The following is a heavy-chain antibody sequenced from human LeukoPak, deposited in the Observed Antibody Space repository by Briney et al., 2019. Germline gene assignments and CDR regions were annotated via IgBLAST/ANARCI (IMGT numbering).Heavy chain of an antibody. CDR1: GGSISSSSYY. V-gene: IGHV4-39*07. CDR2: IYYSGST. D-gene: IGHD3-10*01. J-gene: IGHJ4*02. Sequence: PSETLSLTCTVSGGSISSSSYYWGWIRQPPGKGLEWIASIYYSGSTYYNPSLKSRVTISVATSKNQFSLKLGSVTAADTAVYYCARVGGIYYGSGSYYNTPFDYWGQGTLVTVSS. CDR3: ARVGGIYYGSGSYYNTPFDY.